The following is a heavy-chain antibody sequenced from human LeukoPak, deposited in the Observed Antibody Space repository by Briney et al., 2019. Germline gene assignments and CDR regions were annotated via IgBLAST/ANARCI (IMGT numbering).Heavy chain of an antibody. D-gene: IGHD3-16*01. CDR1: GFTFSSYA. J-gene: IGHJ5*02. CDR3: ARDSNILARLVDR. Sequence: HTGGSLRLSCAASGFTFSSYAMSWVRQAPGKGLEWVSYISGSGASTYYADSVKGRFTVSRDNSKSTLYLQMNSLRAEDTATFYCARDSNILARLVDRWGQGTLVTVSS. CDR2: ISGSGAST. V-gene: IGHV3-23*01.